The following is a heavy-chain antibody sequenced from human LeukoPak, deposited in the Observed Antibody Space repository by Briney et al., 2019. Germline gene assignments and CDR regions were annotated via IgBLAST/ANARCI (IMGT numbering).Heavy chain of an antibody. CDR3: AKDLTSSYYTAVSS. V-gene: IGHV3-43*02. D-gene: IGHD4-11*01. Sequence: SGGSLRLSCAASGFTFDDYAMHWVRQAPGKGLEWVSLISGDGGSTYYADSVKGRFTISRDNSRNTLYLQMNSLRAEDTAVYFCAKDLTSSYYTAVSSWGQGTLVTVSS. CDR2: ISGDGGST. CDR1: GFTFDDYA. J-gene: IGHJ5*02.